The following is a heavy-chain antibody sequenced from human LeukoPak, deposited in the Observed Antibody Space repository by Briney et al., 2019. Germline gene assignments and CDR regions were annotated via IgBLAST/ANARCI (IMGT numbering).Heavy chain of an antibody. J-gene: IGHJ3*02. CDR2: IYYSGST. CDR1: GGSMSSYY. Sequence: SETLSLTCTVSGGSMSSYYWSWIRQPPGKGLEWIGYIYYSGSTNYNPSLKSRVTISVDTSKSQFSLKLTSVTAADTAVYYCARRLPGYDVFDIWGQGTMVTVSS. V-gene: IGHV4-59*08. D-gene: IGHD5-12*01. CDR3: ARRLPGYDVFDI.